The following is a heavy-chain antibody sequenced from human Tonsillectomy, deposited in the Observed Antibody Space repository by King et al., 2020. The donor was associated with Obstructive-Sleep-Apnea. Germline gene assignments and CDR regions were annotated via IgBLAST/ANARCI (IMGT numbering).Heavy chain of an antibody. CDR1: GGSISSSSYY. J-gene: IGHJ4*02. CDR3: ARVVSYYYDSSGYYYDY. CDR2: IYYSGST. D-gene: IGHD3-22*01. Sequence: LQLQESGPGLVKPSETLSLTCTVSGGSISSSSYYWGWIRQPPGKGLEWIGSIYYSGSTYYNPSLKSRVTISVDTSKNQFSLKLSSVTAADTAVYYCARVVSYYYDSSGYYYDYWGQGTLVTVSS. V-gene: IGHV4-39*07.